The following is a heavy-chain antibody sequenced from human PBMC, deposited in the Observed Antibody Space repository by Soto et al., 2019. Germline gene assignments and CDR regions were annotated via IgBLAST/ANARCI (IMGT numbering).Heavy chain of an antibody. D-gene: IGHD6-19*01. CDR2: IGGSAYTT. CDR1: GFTFSTYT. Sequence: PGGSLRLSCSASGFTFSTYTMNWVRQAPGKGLEWGSAIGGGKGLEWVSAIGGSAYTTYYADSVKGRFTISRDNLKNTLYLQMNNLRAEDTAIYYCAKESSSAWRPNFDYWGQGALVTVSS. V-gene: IGHV3-23*01. CDR3: AKESSSAWRPNFDY. J-gene: IGHJ4*02.